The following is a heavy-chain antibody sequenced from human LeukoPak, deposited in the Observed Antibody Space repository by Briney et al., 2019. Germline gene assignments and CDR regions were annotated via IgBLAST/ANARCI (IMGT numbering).Heavy chain of an antibody. CDR2: IVVGSGNT. J-gene: IGHJ5*02. CDR1: GFTFTSSA. Sequence: SVKVSCKASGFTFTSSAVQWVRQARGQRLEWIGWIVVGSGNTNYAQKFQERVTITRDMSTSTAYMELSSLGSEDTAVYYCAAEQARGWFGEWYNWFDPWGQGTLVTVSS. D-gene: IGHD3-10*01. CDR3: AAEQARGWFGEWYNWFDP. V-gene: IGHV1-58*01.